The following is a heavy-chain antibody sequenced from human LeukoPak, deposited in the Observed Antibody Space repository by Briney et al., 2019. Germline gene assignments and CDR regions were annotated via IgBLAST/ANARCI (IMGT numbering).Heavy chain of an antibody. CDR3: AKSPFPYSSSYFDY. Sequence: GGSLRLSCAASGFTFDDYAMHWVRQAPGKGLEWVSGISWNSGSIGYADSVKGRFTISRDNAKNSLYLQMNSLRAEDMALYYCAKSPFPYSSSYFDYWGQGTLVTVSS. CDR2: ISWNSGSI. V-gene: IGHV3-9*03. D-gene: IGHD6-6*01. J-gene: IGHJ4*02. CDR1: GFTFDDYA.